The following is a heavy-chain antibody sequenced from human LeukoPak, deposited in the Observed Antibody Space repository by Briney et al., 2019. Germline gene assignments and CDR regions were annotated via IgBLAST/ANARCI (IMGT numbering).Heavy chain of an antibody. J-gene: IGHJ5*02. V-gene: IGHV3-23*01. CDR3: AKDRAYSSSSGWFDP. D-gene: IGHD6-6*01. CDR2: ISGSGGST. Sequence: GGSLRLSCAASGFTFSSYAMSWVRQAPGKGLEWVSAISGSGGSTYYADSVKGRFTISRDNSKNTLYLQMNSLRAEDTAVYYCAKDRAYSSSSGWFDPRGQGTLVTVSS. CDR1: GFTFSSYA.